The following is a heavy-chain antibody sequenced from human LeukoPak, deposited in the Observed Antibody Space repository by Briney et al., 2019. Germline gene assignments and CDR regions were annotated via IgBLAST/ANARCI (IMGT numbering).Heavy chain of an antibody. Sequence: GGSLRLSCAASGLTFSSYAMSWVRQAPGKGLEWVSSISTSSSYIYYADSVKGRFTISRDKAKNSLYLQMNSLRAEDTSVYYCARDRDWNSGFDYWGQGTLVTVSS. CDR1: GLTFSSYA. CDR3: ARDRDWNSGFDY. V-gene: IGHV3-21*01. CDR2: ISTSSSYI. D-gene: IGHD1-7*01. J-gene: IGHJ4*02.